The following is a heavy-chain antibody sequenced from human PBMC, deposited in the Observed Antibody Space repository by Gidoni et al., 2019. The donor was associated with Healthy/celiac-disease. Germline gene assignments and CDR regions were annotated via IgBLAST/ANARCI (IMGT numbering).Heavy chain of an antibody. CDR3: ARGGLYYYDSSGYYAPLDY. CDR1: GFTFSSYS. CDR2: ISSSSSYI. V-gene: IGHV3-21*01. Sequence: EVQLVESGGGLVKPGGSLRLSCAASGFTFSSYSMHWVRQAPGKGLEWVSSISSSSSYIYYADSVKGRFTISRDNAKNSLYLQMNSLRAEDTAVYYCARGGLYYYDSSGYYAPLDYWGQGTLVTVSS. D-gene: IGHD3-22*01. J-gene: IGHJ4*02.